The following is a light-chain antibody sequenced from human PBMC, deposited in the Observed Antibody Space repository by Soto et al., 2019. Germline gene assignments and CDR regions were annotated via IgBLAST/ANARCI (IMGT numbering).Light chain of an antibody. Sequence: DIQMTQSPSSLSASVGDRVTITCRASQSISSYLNWYQQKPGKAPKLLIYAASSLQSGVPSRFSGSGSGTDFTLTISSLQPEDFATYYCQQSYSTKYNCGQGTKVDIK. J-gene: IGKJ2*01. CDR3: QQSYSTKYN. V-gene: IGKV1-39*01. CDR2: AAS. CDR1: QSISSY.